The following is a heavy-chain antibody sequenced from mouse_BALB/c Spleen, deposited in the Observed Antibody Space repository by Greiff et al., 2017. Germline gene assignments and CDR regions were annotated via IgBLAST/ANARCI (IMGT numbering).Heavy chain of an antibody. CDR3: TGCYHAMDY. CDR1: GYTFTSYW. Sequence: QVQLQQPGAELVRPGASVKLSCKASGYTFTSYWINWVKQRPGQGLEWIGNIYPSDSYTNYNQKFKDKATLTVDKSSSTAYMQLSSPTSEDSAVYYCTGCYHAMDYWGQGTSVTVSS. CDR2: IYPSDSYT. J-gene: IGHJ4*01. D-gene: IGHD3-3*01. V-gene: IGHV1-69*02.